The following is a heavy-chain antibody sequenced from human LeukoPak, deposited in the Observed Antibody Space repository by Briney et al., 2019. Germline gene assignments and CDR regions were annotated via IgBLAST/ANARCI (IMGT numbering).Heavy chain of an antibody. D-gene: IGHD3-22*01. CDR1: GFTFSSYA. CDR2: ISYDGSNK. Sequence: GGSLRLSCAASGFTFSSYAMHWVRQAPGKGLEWVAVISYDGSNKYYADSVKGRFTISRDNSKNTLYLQMNSLRAEDTAVYYCAKGLNYYDSSGYFHWGQGTLVTVSS. J-gene: IGHJ4*02. V-gene: IGHV3-30-3*01. CDR3: AKGLNYYDSSGYFH.